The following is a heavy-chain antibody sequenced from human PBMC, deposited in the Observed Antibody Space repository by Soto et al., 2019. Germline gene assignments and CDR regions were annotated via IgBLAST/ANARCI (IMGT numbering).Heavy chain of an antibody. D-gene: IGHD3-16*01. V-gene: IGHV3-23*01. CDR2: ISGSGGST. CDR3: VRHDLYDGLTYYENDY. Sequence: PGGSLRLSCAASGFTFSSYAMSWVRQAPGKGLEWVSAISGSGGSTYYADSVKGRFTISRDNSKSTLSLQMNNLRAEDTAVYYCVRHDLYDGLTYYENDYWGQGTLVTVSS. J-gene: IGHJ4*02. CDR1: GFTFSSYA.